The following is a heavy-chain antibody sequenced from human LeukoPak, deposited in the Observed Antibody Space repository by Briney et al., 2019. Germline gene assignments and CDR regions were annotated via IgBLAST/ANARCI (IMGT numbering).Heavy chain of an antibody. J-gene: IGHJ4*02. Sequence: GASVKVSCKASGYTFTSYAISWVRQAPGQGLEWMGWMNPNSGNTGYAQKFQGRVTMTRNTSISTAYMELSSLRSEDTAVYYCARLITEDYYDSSGPIIDYWGQGTLVTVSS. V-gene: IGHV1-8*02. CDR2: MNPNSGNT. CDR1: GYTFTSYA. D-gene: IGHD3-22*01. CDR3: ARLITEDYYDSSGPIIDY.